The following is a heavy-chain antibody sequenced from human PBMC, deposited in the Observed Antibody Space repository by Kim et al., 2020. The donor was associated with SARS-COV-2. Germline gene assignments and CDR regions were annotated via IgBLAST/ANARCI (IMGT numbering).Heavy chain of an antibody. CDR2: IGITGGNT. CDR1: GFTFTSYA. Sequence: GGSLRLSCEASGFTFTSYAMTWVRQAPGKGLEWVASIGITGGNTYYADSVKGRFTISRDNSRDTLFLHMNSLRAEDTAVYYCTKRTSGAWPFDYWGQGTLVTVYS. V-gene: IGHV3-23*01. J-gene: IGHJ4*02. D-gene: IGHD2-2*01. CDR3: TKRTSGAWPFDY.